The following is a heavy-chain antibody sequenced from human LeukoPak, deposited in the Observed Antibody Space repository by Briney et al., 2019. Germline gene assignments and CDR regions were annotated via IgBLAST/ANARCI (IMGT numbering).Heavy chain of an antibody. V-gene: IGHV1-2*02. CDR3: ARVKLGDSASYYFDY. CDR1: GYTFTGYY. Sequence: ASVKVSCKASGYTFTGYYMHWVRQAPGQGLEWMGWINPNSGGTNYAQKFQGRVTMTRDTSISTAYMELSRLRSDDTAVYYCARVKLGDSASYYFDYWGQGTLVTVSS. CDR2: INPNSGGT. D-gene: IGHD2-21*02. J-gene: IGHJ4*02.